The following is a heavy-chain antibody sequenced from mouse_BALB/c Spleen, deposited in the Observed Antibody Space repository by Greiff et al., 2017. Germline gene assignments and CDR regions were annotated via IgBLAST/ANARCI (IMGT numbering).Heavy chain of an antibody. V-gene: IGHV7-3*02. CDR2: IRNKANGYTT. CDR1: GFTFTDYY. CDR3: ARDKTARAY. J-gene: IGHJ3*01. Sequence: DVKLVESGGGLVQPGGSLRLSCATSGFTFTDYYMSWVRQPPGKALEWLGFIRNKANGYTTEYSASVKGRFTISRDNSQSILYLQMNTLRAEDSATYYCARDKTARAYWGQGTLVTVSA. D-gene: IGHD1-2*01.